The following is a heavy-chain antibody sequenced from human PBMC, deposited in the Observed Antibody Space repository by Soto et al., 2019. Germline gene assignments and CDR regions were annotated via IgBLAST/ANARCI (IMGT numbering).Heavy chain of an antibody. J-gene: IGHJ4*02. CDR1: GYTFTSYA. V-gene: IGHV1-3*01. D-gene: IGHD1-26*01. CDR2: INAGNGNT. Sequence: QVQLVQSGAEVKKPGASVKVSCKASGYTFTSYAMHWVRQAPGQRLEWMGWINAGNGNTKYSQKFQGRVTITRGTSASTAYMELSSLRSEDTAVYYCARSHSGSYLGDFDYWGQGTLVTVSS. CDR3: ARSHSGSYLGDFDY.